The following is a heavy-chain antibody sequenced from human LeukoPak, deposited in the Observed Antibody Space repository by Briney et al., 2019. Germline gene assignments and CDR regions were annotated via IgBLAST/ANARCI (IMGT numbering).Heavy chain of an antibody. Sequence: SETLSLTCTVSGGSISSYYWSWIRQPPGKGLEWIGEINHGGSTNYNPSLKSRVTISVDTSKNQFSLKLSSVTAADTAVYYCASSDAGGVPAAFDYWGQGTLVTVSS. CDR2: INHGGST. J-gene: IGHJ4*02. V-gene: IGHV4-34*01. CDR3: ASSDAGGVPAAFDY. D-gene: IGHD2-2*01. CDR1: GGSISSYY.